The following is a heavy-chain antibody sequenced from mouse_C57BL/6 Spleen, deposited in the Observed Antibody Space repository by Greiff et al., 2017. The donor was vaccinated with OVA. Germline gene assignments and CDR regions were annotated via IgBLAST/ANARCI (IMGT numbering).Heavy chain of an antibody. CDR3: QDAWFAY. Sequence: EVKLVESGGGLVQPKGSLKLSCAASGFSFNTYAMNWVRQAPGQGLEWVARIRSKSNNYATYYADSVKDRFTISRDDSESMLYLQMNNLETEDTAMYYCQDAWFAYWGQGTLVTVSA. V-gene: IGHV10-1*01. CDR1: GFSFNTYA. CDR2: IRSKSNNYAT. J-gene: IGHJ3*01.